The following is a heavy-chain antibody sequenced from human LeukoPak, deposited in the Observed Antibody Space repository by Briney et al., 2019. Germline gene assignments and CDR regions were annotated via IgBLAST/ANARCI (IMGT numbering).Heavy chain of an antibody. D-gene: IGHD3-10*01. Sequence: SETLSLTCAVYGGSFSGYYWSWIRQPPGKGLEWIGEINHSGSTNYNPSLKSRVTISVDTSKNQFSLKLSSVTAADTAVYYCARGTQPNYYYGSGSLFDYWGQGTLVTVSS. CDR1: GGSFSGYY. V-gene: IGHV4-34*01. CDR2: INHSGST. CDR3: ARGTQPNYYYGSGSLFDY. J-gene: IGHJ4*02.